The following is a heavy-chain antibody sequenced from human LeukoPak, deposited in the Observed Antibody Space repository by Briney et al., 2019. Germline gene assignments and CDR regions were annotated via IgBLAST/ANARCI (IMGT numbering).Heavy chain of an antibody. J-gene: IGHJ4*02. Sequence: PGGSLRLSCAASGFTVSSNYMSWVRQAPGKGLEWVSVIYSGGSTYYADSVKGRFTISRDNAKNSLYLQMNSLRAEDTAVYYCASRITIFGRDYWGQGTLATVSS. V-gene: IGHV3-53*01. CDR1: GFTVSSNY. CDR2: IYSGGST. CDR3: ASRITIFGRDY. D-gene: IGHD3-3*01.